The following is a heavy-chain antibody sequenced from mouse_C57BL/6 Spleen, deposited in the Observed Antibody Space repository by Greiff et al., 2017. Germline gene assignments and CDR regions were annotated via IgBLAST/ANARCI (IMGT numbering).Heavy chain of an antibody. CDR2: IDPSDSYT. D-gene: IGHD2-1*01. Sequence: VQLQQPGAELVRPGTSVKLSCKASGYTFTSYWMHWVKQRPGQGLEWIGVIDPSDSYTNYNQKFKGKATLTVDTSSSTAYMQLSSLTSEDSAVYYCARRRNYGNFFDYWGQGTTLTVSS. V-gene: IGHV1-59*01. CDR3: ARRRNYGNFFDY. J-gene: IGHJ2*01. CDR1: GYTFTSYW.